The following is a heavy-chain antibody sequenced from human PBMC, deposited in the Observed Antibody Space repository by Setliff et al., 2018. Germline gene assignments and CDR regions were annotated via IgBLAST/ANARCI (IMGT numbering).Heavy chain of an antibody. D-gene: IGHD5-12*01. CDR2: INPNSGGP. CDR1: GYTYTGYY. V-gene: IGHV1-2*02. J-gene: IGHJ4*02. Sequence: ASVKVSCKASGYTYTGYYMHWVRQAPGQGLEWMGWINPNSGGPNYAQKFQGRVTMTRDTSISTAYMELSRLRSDDTAVYYCARRGYSKVIDYWGQGTLVTVSS. CDR3: ARRGYSKVIDY.